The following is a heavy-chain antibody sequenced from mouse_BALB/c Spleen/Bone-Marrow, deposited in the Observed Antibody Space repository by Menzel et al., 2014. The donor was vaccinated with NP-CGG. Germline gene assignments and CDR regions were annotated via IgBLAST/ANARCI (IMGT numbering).Heavy chain of an antibody. CDR1: GYTLTNYW. J-gene: IGHJ4*01. Sequence: QVQLQQSGDELARPGASVKLSCKASGYTLTNYWMQWVKQRPGQGLEWIGAIYPGDGDTRYTQKFKGKATLTADKSSSTAYMQLSSLASEDSAVYYCARTTMITTGGYYAMDYWGQGTSVTVSS. D-gene: IGHD2-4*01. CDR2: IYPGDGDT. V-gene: IGHV1-87*01. CDR3: ARTTMITTGGYYAMDY.